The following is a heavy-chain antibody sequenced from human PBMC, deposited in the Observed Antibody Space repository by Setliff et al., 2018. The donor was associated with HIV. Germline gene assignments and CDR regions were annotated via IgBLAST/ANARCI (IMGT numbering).Heavy chain of an antibody. CDR1: GGSIRNYY. D-gene: IGHD3-10*01. Sequence: PSETLSLTCSVSGGSIRNYYWSWIRQPPGKGLEWIGNIYYSGSTSYNPSFKSRVTISVDTSNNQFSLDLSSVTAADTAVYYCATYADRESNRFDPWARESWSPS. CDR2: IYYSGST. V-gene: IGHV4-59*08. J-gene: IGHJ5*02. CDR3: ATYADRESNRFDP.